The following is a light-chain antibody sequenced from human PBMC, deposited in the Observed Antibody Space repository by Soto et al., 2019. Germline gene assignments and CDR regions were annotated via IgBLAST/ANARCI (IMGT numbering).Light chain of an antibody. V-gene: IGKV3-20*01. CDR3: HQYGSAPFT. Sequence: EIVLTQSPGTMSVSPGERVTLSCRASQSVSSNFLAWHQQKPGQAPRLLIYGASSRAGGIPDRFRGSGSGTDFTLTIYRLEPEDFAVYYCHQYGSAPFTFGPGTKVYIK. CDR2: GAS. J-gene: IGKJ3*01. CDR1: QSVSSNF.